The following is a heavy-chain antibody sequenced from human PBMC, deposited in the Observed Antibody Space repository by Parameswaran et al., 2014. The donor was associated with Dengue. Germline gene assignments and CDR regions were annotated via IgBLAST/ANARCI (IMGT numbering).Heavy chain of an antibody. D-gene: IGHD2-15*01. Sequence: GLESVSAIGGNGDSTYYANSVKGRFTISRDNSKNTLYLQMGSLRAEDMAVYYCARGWSEYCSGGSCYYFDYWGQGTLVTVSS. V-gene: IGHV3-64*01. CDR3: ARGWSEYCSGGSCYYFDY. J-gene: IGHJ4*02. CDR2: IGGNGDST.